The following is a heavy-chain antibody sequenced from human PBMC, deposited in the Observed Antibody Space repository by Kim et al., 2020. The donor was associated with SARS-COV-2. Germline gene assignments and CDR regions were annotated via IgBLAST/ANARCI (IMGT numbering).Heavy chain of an antibody. V-gene: IGHV5-51*01. Sequence: YGPSFQGQVTLSADKSINTAYLQWGSLKASDTAMYYCARSRYNGYGNFDYWGQGTLVTVSS. D-gene: IGHD5-12*01. J-gene: IGHJ4*02. CDR3: ARSRYNGYGNFDY.